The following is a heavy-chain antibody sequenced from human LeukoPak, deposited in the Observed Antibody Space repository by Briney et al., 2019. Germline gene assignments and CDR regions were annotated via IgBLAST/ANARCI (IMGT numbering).Heavy chain of an antibody. CDR3: ARRYSGSYYTRRGAFDI. D-gene: IGHD1-26*01. CDR1: GGSFSDYY. V-gene: IGHV4-34*01. Sequence: PSETLSLTCAVYGGSFSDYYWSWIRQPPGKGLEWIGEINHSGSTNYNPSLKSRVTISVDTSKNQFSLKLSSVTAADTAVYYCARRYSGSYYTRRGAFDIWGQGTMVTVSS. J-gene: IGHJ3*02. CDR2: INHSGST.